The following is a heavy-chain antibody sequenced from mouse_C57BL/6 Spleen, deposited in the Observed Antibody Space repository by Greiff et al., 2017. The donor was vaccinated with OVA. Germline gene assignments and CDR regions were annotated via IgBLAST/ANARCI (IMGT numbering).Heavy chain of an antibody. D-gene: IGHD1-1*01. J-gene: IGHJ1*03. V-gene: IGHV5-4*03. CDR3: ARASYGSSFYWYFDV. CDR2: ISDGGSYT. CDR1: GFTFSSYA. Sequence: EVMLVESGGGLVKPGGSLKLSCAASGFTFSSYAMSWVRQTPEKRLEWVATISDGGSYTYYPDNVKGRFTISRDNAKNNLYLQMSHLKSEDTAMYYCARASYGSSFYWYFDVWGTGTTVTVSS.